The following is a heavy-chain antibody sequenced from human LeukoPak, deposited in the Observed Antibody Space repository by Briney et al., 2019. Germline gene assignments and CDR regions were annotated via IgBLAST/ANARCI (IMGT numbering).Heavy chain of an antibody. J-gene: IGHJ5*02. CDR1: GGSISSGDYY. V-gene: IGHV4-30-4*08. CDR3: ARDRRGITGTTVWFDP. D-gene: IGHD1-20*01. CDR2: IYYSGST. Sequence: KSSQTLPLTCTVSGGSISSGDYYWSWIRQPPGKGLEWIGYIYYSGSTYYNPSLKSRVTISVDTSKNQFSLKLSSVTAADTAVYYCARDRRGITGTTVWFDPWGQGTLVTVSS.